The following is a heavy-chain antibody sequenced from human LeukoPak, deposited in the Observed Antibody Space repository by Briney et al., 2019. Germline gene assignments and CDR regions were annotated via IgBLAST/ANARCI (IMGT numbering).Heavy chain of an antibody. CDR3: AREGLRYFDWLLNHFDY. CDR1: GFTFDDYA. Sequence: PGGSLRLSCAVSGFTFDDYAMHWVRQAPGKGLEWVSGISWNSGYIGYADSVKGRFTISRDNAKNSLYLQMNSLRAEDTAVYYCAREGLRYFDWLLNHFDYWGQGTLVTVSS. D-gene: IGHD3-9*01. J-gene: IGHJ4*02. V-gene: IGHV3-9*01. CDR2: ISWNSGYI.